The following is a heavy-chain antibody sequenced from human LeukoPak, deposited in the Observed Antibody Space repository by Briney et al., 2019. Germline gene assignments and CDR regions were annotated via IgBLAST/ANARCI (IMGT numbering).Heavy chain of an antibody. D-gene: IGHD1-20*01. J-gene: IGHJ4*02. CDR3: ARGGYDWNDPLDY. V-gene: IGHV3-72*01. CDR2: TRNKANSYTT. Sequence: PGGSLRLSCAASGFTFSDHNMDWVRQAPGKGLEWVGRTRNKANSYTTEYAASVKGRFIISRVDSKNSMYLQMNSLKTEDTAVYYCARGGYDWNDPLDYWGQGTLVTVSS. CDR1: GFTFSDHN.